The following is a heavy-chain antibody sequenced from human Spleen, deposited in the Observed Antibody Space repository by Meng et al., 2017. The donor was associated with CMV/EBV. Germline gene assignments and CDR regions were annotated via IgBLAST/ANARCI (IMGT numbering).Heavy chain of an antibody. D-gene: IGHD3-3*01. CDR1: GFTVSSNY. CDR2: IYSDGSGGST. Sequence: GESLKISCAASGFTVSSNYMNWVRQAPGKGLEWVSVIYSDGSGGSTYYADSVKGRFTISRDNSKNTLYLQMSSLRAEDTAVYYCAKHRPRDPLRPYGMEVWGQGTTVTVSS. V-gene: IGHV3-53*01. J-gene: IGHJ6*02. CDR3: AKHRPRDPLRPYGMEV.